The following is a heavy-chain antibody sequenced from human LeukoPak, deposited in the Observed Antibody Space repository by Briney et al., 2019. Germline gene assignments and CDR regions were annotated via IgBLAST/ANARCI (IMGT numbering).Heavy chain of an antibody. V-gene: IGHV3-48*04. Sequence: GGSLRLSCVASGFRFSEYPMNWVRQAPGKGLEWVSHIRATSDTLTYADSVKGRFTISRDNAKNSLYLQMNSLRAEDTAVYYCARDGGSYYSVYFDYWGQGTLVTVSS. CDR3: ARDGGSYYSVYFDY. CDR1: GFRFSEYP. J-gene: IGHJ4*02. CDR2: IRATSDTL. D-gene: IGHD1-26*01.